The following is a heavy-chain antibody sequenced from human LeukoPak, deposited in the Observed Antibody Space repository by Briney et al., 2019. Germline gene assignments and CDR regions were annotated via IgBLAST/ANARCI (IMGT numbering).Heavy chain of an antibody. V-gene: IGHV4-59*01. CDR1: GGSISSYY. J-gene: IGHJ5*02. CDR2: IYYSGST. D-gene: IGHD3-9*01. Sequence: SETLSLTCTVSGGSISSYYWSWIRQPPGKGLEWIGYIYYSGSTNYNPSLKSRVTISVDASKNQFSLKLSSVTAADTAVYYCARDRAGYYGAPFDPWGQGTLVTVSS. CDR3: ARDRAGYYGAPFDP.